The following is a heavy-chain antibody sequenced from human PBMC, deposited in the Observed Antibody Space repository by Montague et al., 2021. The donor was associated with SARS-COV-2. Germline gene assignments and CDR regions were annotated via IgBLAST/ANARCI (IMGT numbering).Heavy chain of an antibody. CDR2: TYYRSKWDS. V-gene: IGHV6-1*01. CDR3: ASSGITLTGLDAFDI. J-gene: IGHJ3*02. CDR1: GDSVSSKSVA. D-gene: IGHD3-9*01. Sequence: CAISGDSVSSKSVAWNWLRQSPSRGLEWLGRTYYRSKWDSDYAESFKXRLVIPPDTSKNQVSLQLNSVIPEDTAVYFCASSGITLTGLDAFDIWGQGTMVTVSS.